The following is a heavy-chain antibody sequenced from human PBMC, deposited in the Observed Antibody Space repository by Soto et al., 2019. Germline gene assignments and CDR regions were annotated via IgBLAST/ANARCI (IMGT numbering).Heavy chain of an antibody. CDR2: IFYSGTT. J-gene: IGHJ4*02. V-gene: IGHV4-61*01. CDR3: TRVSMPYYFHARGKSYYRF. Sequence: QVQLQESGPGLVKPSETLSLTCTVSGDSVNSGSYYWSWLRQPPGIGLEWLGYIFYSGTTNYNPSLKSRVISSLRTSENQFSLNLTSVTAADTAVYYCTRVSMPYYFHARGKSYYRFWGRGGLVTVSS. D-gene: IGHD3-10*01. CDR1: GDSVNSGSYY.